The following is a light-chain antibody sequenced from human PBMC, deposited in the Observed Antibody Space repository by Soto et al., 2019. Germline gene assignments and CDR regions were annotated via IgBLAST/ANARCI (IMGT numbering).Light chain of an antibody. CDR1: SSDVGSYKL. CDR3: FSYAGSSSYV. Sequence: QSALTQPASVSGSPGQSITISCTGTSSDVGSYKLVSWYQQHPGKVPKLMIYEVSQRPSGVSNRFSGSKSGNTASLTISGLQAEDEAAYYCFSYAGSSSYVFGSGTKLTVL. CDR2: EVS. V-gene: IGLV2-23*02. J-gene: IGLJ1*01.